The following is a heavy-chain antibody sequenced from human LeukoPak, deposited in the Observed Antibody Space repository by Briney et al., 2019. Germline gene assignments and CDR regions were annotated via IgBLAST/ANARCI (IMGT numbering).Heavy chain of an antibody. CDR2: IYYSGST. CDR1: GGSISSGGYY. V-gene: IGHV4-31*03. J-gene: IGHJ6*02. CDR3: ARDRGYDFWSGYSAGGDGMDV. D-gene: IGHD3-3*01. Sequence: PSQTLSLTCTVSGGSISSGGYYWSWIRQHPGTGLEWIGYIYYSGSTYYNPSLKSRVTISVDTSKNQFSLKLSSVTAADTAVYYCARDRGYDFWSGYSAGGDGMDVWGQGTTVTVSS.